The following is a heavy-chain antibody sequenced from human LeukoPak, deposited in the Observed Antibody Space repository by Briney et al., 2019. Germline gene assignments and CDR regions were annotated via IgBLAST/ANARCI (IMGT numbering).Heavy chain of an antibody. Sequence: ASVKVSCKASGYTFSSSGFSWVRQAPGQGLEWMGGIIPNFGTANYAQKFQGRVTITADESTSTAYMELSSLRSEDTAVYYCASNDYYDSSGYYYYYYMDVWGKGTTVTISS. CDR3: ASNDYYDSSGYYYYYYMDV. D-gene: IGHD3-22*01. V-gene: IGHV1-69*13. J-gene: IGHJ6*03. CDR2: IIPNFGTA. CDR1: GYTFSSSG.